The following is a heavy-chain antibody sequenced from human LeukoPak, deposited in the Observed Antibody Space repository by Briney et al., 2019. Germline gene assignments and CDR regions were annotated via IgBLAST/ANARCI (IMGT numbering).Heavy chain of an antibody. D-gene: IGHD6-19*01. CDR1: GASISSYY. V-gene: IGHV4-4*07. CDR3: ARGLGLGSAWLNFDS. Sequence: PSETLSLTCTVSGASISSYYWSWIRQPAGKGLEWIGRIYTSGGTSYNPSLQSRVTMSVDTSKNQFSLRLSSVTAADTAIYYCARGLGLGSAWLNFDSWGRGALVTVSS. J-gene: IGHJ4*02. CDR2: IYTSGGT.